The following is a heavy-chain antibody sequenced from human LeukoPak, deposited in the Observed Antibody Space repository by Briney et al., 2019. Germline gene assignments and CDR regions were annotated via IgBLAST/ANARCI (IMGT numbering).Heavy chain of an antibody. V-gene: IGHV3-21*01. CDR2: ISSSSYI. CDR3: ARDPCGGDCYYSDY. D-gene: IGHD2-21*01. J-gene: IGHJ4*02. Sequence: GGSLRLSCAASGFTFSSYSMNWVRQAPGKGLEWVSSISSSSYIYYADSVKGRFTISRDNAKNSLYLQMNSLRAEDTAVYYCARDPCGGDCYYSDYWGQGTLVTVSS. CDR1: GFTFSSYS.